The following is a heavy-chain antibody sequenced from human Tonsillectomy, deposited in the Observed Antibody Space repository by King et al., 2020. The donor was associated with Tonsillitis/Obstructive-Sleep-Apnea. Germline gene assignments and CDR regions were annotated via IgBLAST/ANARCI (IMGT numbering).Heavy chain of an antibody. Sequence: VQLVESGAEMKKPGASVKVSCKTSGYIFTAYYIHWVRQAPGQGLEWMGWINPNSGGTNYAQNLQGRVTMTGDTSINTAYLELSRLTSDATAIYYCERDPPLAVTASGNYWGQGTLVPVSS. CDR2: INPNSGGT. D-gene: IGHD6-19*01. J-gene: IGHJ4*02. V-gene: IGHV1-2*02. CDR3: ERDPPLAVTASGNY. CDR1: GYIFTAYY.